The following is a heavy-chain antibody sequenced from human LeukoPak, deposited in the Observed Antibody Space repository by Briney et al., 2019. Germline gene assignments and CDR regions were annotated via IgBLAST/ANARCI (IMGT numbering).Heavy chain of an antibody. V-gene: IGHV3-64*01. D-gene: IGHD6-13*01. CDR1: GFTFSSYA. J-gene: IGHJ4*02. CDR2: ISGDGGST. CDR3: ARDRSIAAAPGRLHY. Sequence: GGSLRLSCAASGFTFSSYAMHWVRQALGKGLEYVSAISGDGGSTYYANSVKGRFTISRDNSKNTLYLQMGSLRVEDMAVYYCARDRSIAAAPGRLHYWGQGTQVTVSS.